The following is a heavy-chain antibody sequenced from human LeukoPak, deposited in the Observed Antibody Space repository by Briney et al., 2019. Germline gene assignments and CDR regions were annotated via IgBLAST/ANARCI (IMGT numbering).Heavy chain of an antibody. Sequence: SETLPLTCSVSGGSVNSGSYYWSWIRQPPGKGLEWIGYVYYGGSTNYNPSLKSRVTLSVDKSKNQFSLNLSSVTAADTAVYYCARDLLWSAGVDIWGQGILVTVSS. CDR1: GGSVNSGSYY. V-gene: IGHV4-61*01. CDR2: VYYGGST. D-gene: IGHD3-10*01. J-gene: IGHJ4*02. CDR3: ARDLLWSAGVDI.